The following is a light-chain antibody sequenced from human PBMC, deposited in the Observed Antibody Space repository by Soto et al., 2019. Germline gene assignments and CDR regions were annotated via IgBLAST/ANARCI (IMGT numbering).Light chain of an antibody. CDR1: SSDVGGYNY. V-gene: IGLV2-14*01. CDR2: EVS. CDR3: SSYTSSSTLS. J-gene: IGLJ1*01. Sequence: QSALTQPASVSGSPGQSITISCTGTSSDVGGYNYVSWYQQHPGKAPKLMIYEVSNRPSGVSNRFSGSKSGNTASLTISGLQAEDEADYYCSSYTSSSTLSFGTGPSSPS.